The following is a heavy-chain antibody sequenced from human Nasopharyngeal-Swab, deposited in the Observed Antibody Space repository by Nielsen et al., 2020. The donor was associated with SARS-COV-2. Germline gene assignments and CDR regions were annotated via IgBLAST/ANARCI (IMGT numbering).Heavy chain of an antibody. D-gene: IGHD6-13*01. CDR1: GFTFSSYS. V-gene: IGHV3-21*01. CDR3: ARDPIGYSSSSWWFDP. Sequence: GGSLRLSCAASGFTFSSYSMDWVRQAPGKGLEWVSSISSSSSYIHYADSVKGRFTISRDNAKNSLYLQMNSLRAEDTAVYYCARDPIGYSSSSWWFDPWGQGTLVTVSS. J-gene: IGHJ5*02. CDR2: ISSSSSYI.